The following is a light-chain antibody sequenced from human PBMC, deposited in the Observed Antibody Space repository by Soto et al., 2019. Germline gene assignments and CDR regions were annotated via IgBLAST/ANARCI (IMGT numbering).Light chain of an antibody. J-gene: IGKJ4*01. CDR1: QSFRGL. V-gene: IGKV3-20*01. CDR2: GAS. CDR3: QQYGSSLT. Sequence: EVVLTQSPVTLSLSPGERATLSCRASQSFRGLLAWYQQKPGQAPRLLIYGASSTATGIPDRFSGSGSGTDFTLTISRLEPEDFAVYYCQQYGSSLTFGGGTKV.